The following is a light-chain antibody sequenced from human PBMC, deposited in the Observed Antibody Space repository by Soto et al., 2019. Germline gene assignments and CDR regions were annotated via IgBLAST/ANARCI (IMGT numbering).Light chain of an antibody. V-gene: IGKV3-20*01. CDR2: GAS. CDR1: QSVSSNH. CDR3: QRYDSFRT. Sequence: DIVLTQSPGTLSLSPGERATLYCRASQSVSSNHLAWYQQKPGQAPRLLIYGASTRATGIPDRFSGSGSGTDFTLTISRLEPEDFAVYYCQRYDSFRTFGQGTKVDIK. J-gene: IGKJ1*01.